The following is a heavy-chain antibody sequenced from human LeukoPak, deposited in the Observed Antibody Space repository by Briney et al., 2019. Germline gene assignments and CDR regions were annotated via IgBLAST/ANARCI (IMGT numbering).Heavy chain of an antibody. J-gene: IGHJ3*02. CDR2: INSGEGT. CDR3: AKSDSSAFYYKTFDI. Sequence: GGSLRLSCAASGFNVSNNYMIWVRQSPGKGLEWVSTINSGEGTYYADSVKGRFTISRDNSKSTLYLQMNSLRAEDTAVFYCAKSDSSAFYYKTFDIWGLGTLVTVSS. CDR1: GFNVSNNY. D-gene: IGHD3-22*01. V-gene: IGHV3-53*01.